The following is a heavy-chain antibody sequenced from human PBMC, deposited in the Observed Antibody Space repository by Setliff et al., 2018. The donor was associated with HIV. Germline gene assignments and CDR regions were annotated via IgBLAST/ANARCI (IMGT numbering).Heavy chain of an antibody. J-gene: IGHJ6*03. D-gene: IGHD3-10*01. Sequence: PGGSLRLSCAASGFTFSSYSMNWVRQAPGKGLEWVSYISSSSSTIYYAYSVKGRFTISRDNAKNSLYLQMNSLRAEDTAVYYCARGPHSSRGQNYQYMDVWGKGTTVTVSS. V-gene: IGHV3-48*01. CDR1: GFTFSSYS. CDR3: ARGPHSSRGQNYQYMDV. CDR2: ISSSSSTI.